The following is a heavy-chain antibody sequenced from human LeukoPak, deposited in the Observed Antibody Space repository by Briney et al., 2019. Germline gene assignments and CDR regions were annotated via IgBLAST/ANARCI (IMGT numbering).Heavy chain of an antibody. J-gene: IGHJ6*03. CDR3: ARELPTVRGTYYYYYMDV. V-gene: IGHV1-46*01. CDR1: GYTFTSYY. CDR2: INPSGGST. Sequence: GASVKVSCKASGYTFTSYYMHWVRQAPGQGLEWMGIINPSGGSTSYAQKFQGRVTMTRDMSTSTVYMELSSLRSEDTAAYYCARELPTVRGTYYYYYMDVWGKGTTVTVSS. D-gene: IGHD3-10*01.